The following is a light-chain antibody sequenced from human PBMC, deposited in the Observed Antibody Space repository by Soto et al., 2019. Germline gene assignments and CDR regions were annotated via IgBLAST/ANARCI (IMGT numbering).Light chain of an antibody. CDR2: GAS. CDR3: HELFTQPPT. Sequence: IQLTQSPSSLSASVGDSVTITCRASQGIINYLAWYQQQPSKAPKLLIYGASPLQSGVPSRFDGSGPGTDFILTVSSLPPEDSANYYCHELFTQPPTFGPGTNVDI. J-gene: IGKJ3*01. V-gene: IGKV1-9*01. CDR1: QGIINY.